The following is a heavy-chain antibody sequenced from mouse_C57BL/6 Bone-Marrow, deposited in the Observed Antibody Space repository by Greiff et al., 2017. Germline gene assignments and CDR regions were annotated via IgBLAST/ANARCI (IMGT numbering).Heavy chain of an antibody. CDR2: IDPSDSYT. Sequence: VQLQQSGAELVMPGASVKLSCKASGYTFTSYWMHWVKQRPGQGLEWIGEIDPSDSYTNYNQKFKGKSTLTVDKSSSTAYMQLSSLTSEDSAVYYCARRELRRTPYYAMDYWGQGTSGTVSS. V-gene: IGHV1-69*01. CDR3: ARRELRRTPYYAMDY. J-gene: IGHJ4*01. D-gene: IGHD3-2*02. CDR1: GYTFTSYW.